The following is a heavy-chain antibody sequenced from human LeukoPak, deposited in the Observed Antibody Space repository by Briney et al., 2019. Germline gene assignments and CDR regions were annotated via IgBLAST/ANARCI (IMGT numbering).Heavy chain of an antibody. CDR3: ARGGSSSFTY. CDR1: GFTFSDYW. CDR2: INEDGSEK. J-gene: IGHJ4*02. Sequence: GSLRLSCAASGFTFSDYWINWVRQAPGKGLEWVAIINEDGSEKYYVDSVKGRFTISRDNAKNSLYLQMNSLRADDTAVYYCARGGSSSFTYWGQGTLVTVSS. V-gene: IGHV3-7*01. D-gene: IGHD6-6*01.